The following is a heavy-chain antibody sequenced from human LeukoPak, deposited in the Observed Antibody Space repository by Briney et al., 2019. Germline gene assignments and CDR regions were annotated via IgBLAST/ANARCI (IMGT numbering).Heavy chain of an antibody. CDR2: MYYTGST. CDR1: GGSISSYY. Sequence: SETLSLTCTVSGGSISSYYRSWIRQPPGKGLEWIGYMYYTGSTNYNPSLESRVTISVDRSKNQFSLKLSSVTAADTALYYCARDRRTSSTPNDAFDIWGQGTLVTVSS. CDR3: ARDRRTSSTPNDAFDI. J-gene: IGHJ3*02. V-gene: IGHV4-59*01. D-gene: IGHD6-13*01.